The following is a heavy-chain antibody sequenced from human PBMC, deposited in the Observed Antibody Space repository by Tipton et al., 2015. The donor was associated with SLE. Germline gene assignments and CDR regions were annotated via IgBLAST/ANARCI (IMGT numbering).Heavy chain of an antibody. Sequence: SLRLSCAASGFTFSSYAMHWVRQAPGKGLEWVAVISYDGSNKYYADSVKGRFTISRDNSKNTLYLQMNSLRAEDTAVYYCARSRPSIVGARDAFDIWGQGTKVTVSS. D-gene: IGHD1-26*01. J-gene: IGHJ3*02. CDR1: GFTFSSYA. CDR3: ARSRPSIVGARDAFDI. CDR2: ISYDGSNK. V-gene: IGHV3-30*14.